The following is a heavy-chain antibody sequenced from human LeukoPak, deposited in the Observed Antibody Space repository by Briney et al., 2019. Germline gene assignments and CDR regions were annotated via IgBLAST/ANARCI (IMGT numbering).Heavy chain of an antibody. CDR2: IYYSGST. CDR1: GGSISSSSYY. D-gene: IGHD3-22*01. CDR3: ARGRQGDSSGYVNDY. Sequence: PSETLSLTCTVSGGSISSSSYYWGWIRQPPGKGLEWIGSIYYSGSTNYNPYLKSRVTISVDTSKNQFSLKLSSVTAADTAVYYCARGRQGDSSGYVNDYWGQGTLVTVSS. J-gene: IGHJ4*02. V-gene: IGHV4-39*07.